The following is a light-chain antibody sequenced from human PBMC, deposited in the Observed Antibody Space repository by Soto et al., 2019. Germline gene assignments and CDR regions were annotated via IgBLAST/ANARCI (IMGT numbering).Light chain of an antibody. V-gene: IGLV2-14*01. Sequence: QSALTQPASVSGSPGQLITVSCTGTSSDIGASNYVSWYQQHPGKAPKLIISEVSNRPSGISNRFSGSKSGSTASLTISGLQAEDEADYYCTSYTSSTTWVFGGGTKLTVL. CDR3: TSYTSSTTWV. J-gene: IGLJ3*02. CDR2: EVS. CDR1: SSDIGASNY.